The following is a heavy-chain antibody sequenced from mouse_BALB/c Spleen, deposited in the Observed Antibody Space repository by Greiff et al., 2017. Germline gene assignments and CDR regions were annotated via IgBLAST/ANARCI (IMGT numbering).Heavy chain of an antibody. V-gene: IGHV1-20*02. CDR2: INPYNGDT. J-gene: IGHJ2*01. CDR3: ARASRDYYGSSYEHFDY. D-gene: IGHD1-1*01. Sequence: EVKLMASGPELVKPGASVKISCKASGYSFTGYFMNWVMQSHGKSLEWIGRINPYNGDTFYNQKFKGKATLTVDKSSSTAHMELRSLASEDSAVYYCARASRDYYGSSYEHFDYWGQGTTLTVSS. CDR1: GYSFTGYF.